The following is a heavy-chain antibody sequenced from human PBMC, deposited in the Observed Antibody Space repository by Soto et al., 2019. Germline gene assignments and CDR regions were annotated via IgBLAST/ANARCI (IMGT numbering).Heavy chain of an antibody. CDR1: GFTFSSYA. D-gene: IGHD4-17*01. CDR2: ISGSGGST. V-gene: IGHV3-23*01. J-gene: IGHJ3*02. Sequence: EVQLLESGGGLVQPGGSLRLSCAASGFTFSSYAMSWVRQAPGKGLEWVSAISGSGGSTYYADSVKGRFTISRDNSKNTLYLQMNSLRAEDTAVYYCATTTVVTPGAFDIWGQGTMVTVSS. CDR3: ATTTVVTPGAFDI.